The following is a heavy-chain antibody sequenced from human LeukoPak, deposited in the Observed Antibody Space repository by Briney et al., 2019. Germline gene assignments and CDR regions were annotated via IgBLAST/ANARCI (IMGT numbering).Heavy chain of an antibody. V-gene: IGHV3-74*01. CDR2: INGDGTST. Sequence: GGSLRLSCAASGFTLSNYWMHWVRQAPGKGLVWVSHINGDGTSTNYADSVKGRFTISRDNAKNTLYLQMNSLRAEDTAVYYCASNYDRWLQIDYWGQGTLVTVSS. J-gene: IGHJ4*02. D-gene: IGHD5-24*01. CDR1: GFTLSNYW. CDR3: ASNYDRWLQIDY.